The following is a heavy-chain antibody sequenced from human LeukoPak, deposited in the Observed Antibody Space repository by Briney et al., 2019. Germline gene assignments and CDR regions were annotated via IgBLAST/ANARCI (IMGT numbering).Heavy chain of an antibody. CDR2: ISYDGSNK. V-gene: IGHV3-30*18. Sequence: GGSLRLSCAASGFTFSSYGMHWVRQASGKGLEWVAVISYDGSNKYYADSVKGRFTISRDNSKNTLYLQMNSLRAEDTAVYYCAKDIAAAGTFPGYWGQGTLVTVSS. CDR1: GFTFSSYG. J-gene: IGHJ4*02. CDR3: AKDIAAAGTFPGY. D-gene: IGHD6-13*01.